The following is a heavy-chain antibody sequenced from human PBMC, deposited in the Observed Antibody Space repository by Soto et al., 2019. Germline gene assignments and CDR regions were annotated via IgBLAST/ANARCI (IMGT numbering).Heavy chain of an antibody. CDR2: IYHSGST. Sequence: SETLSLTCAVSDGSLSIGGYSWSWIRQPPGKGLEWIGYIYHSGSTYYNPSLKSRVTISVDRSKNQFSLKLSAVTAADTAVYYCARGARLTYYGDYPFDYWGQGTLVTVSS. CDR3: ARGARLTYYGDYPFDY. CDR1: DGSLSIGGYS. V-gene: IGHV4-30-2*01. D-gene: IGHD4-17*01. J-gene: IGHJ4*02.